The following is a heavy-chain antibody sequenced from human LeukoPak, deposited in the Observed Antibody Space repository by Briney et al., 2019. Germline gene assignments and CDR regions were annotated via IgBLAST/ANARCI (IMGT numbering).Heavy chain of an antibody. CDR2: ISSSSSYI. CDR3: ARDPYSGGYGDYYYYYMDL. J-gene: IGHJ6*03. D-gene: IGHD1-26*01. CDR1: GFTFSSYS. Sequence: GGSLRLSCTASGFTFSSYSMNWVRRAPGKGLEWVSSISSSSSYIYYADSVKGRFTISRDNAKNSLYLQMNSLRAEDTAVYYCARDPYSGGYGDYYYYYMDLWGQGTTVTISS. V-gene: IGHV3-21*01.